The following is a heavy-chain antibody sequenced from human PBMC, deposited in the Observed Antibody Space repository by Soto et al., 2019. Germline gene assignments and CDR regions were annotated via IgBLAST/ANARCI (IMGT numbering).Heavy chain of an antibody. CDR3: ASASPGWNPLWA. D-gene: IGHD1-1*01. CDR1: GYTFTGYY. V-gene: IGHV1-2*04. J-gene: IGHJ4*02. CDR2: INPNSGGT. Sequence: QVQLVQSGAEVKKPGASVKVSCKASGYTFTGYYMHWVRQAPGQGLEWMGWINPNSGGTNYAQKVQGWVTMTRDTSISTAYMELSRLRSDDTAVYYCASASPGWNPLWAWGQGTLVTVSS.